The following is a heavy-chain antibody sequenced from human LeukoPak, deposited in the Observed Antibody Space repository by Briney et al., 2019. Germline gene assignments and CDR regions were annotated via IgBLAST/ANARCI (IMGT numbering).Heavy chain of an antibody. Sequence: ASVKVSCKASGYTFTSYGISWVRQAPGQGLEWMGWISAYNGNTNYAQKLQGRVSMTTDTSTSTAYMELSRLRSDDTAVYYCARGWSGYRLDYWGQGTLVTVPS. CDR2: ISAYNGNT. CDR1: GYTFTSYG. CDR3: ARGWSGYRLDY. V-gene: IGHV1-18*01. D-gene: IGHD3-3*01. J-gene: IGHJ4*02.